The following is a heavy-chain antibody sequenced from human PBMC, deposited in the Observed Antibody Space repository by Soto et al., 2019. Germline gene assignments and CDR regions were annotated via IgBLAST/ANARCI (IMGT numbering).Heavy chain of an antibody. CDR3: ARELLFYDSDGFSWDDAFDI. D-gene: IGHD3-22*01. J-gene: IGHJ3*02. Sequence: SETLSLTCAVSGGSLSSSSYSWSWIRQPPGKGLEWIGFIYQSGSTYYNPSLKSRVTMSLDRPKNQFSRKLSSVTAADTAVYYCARELLFYDSDGFSWDDAFDIWGQGTMVNVSS. CDR1: GGSLSSSSYS. V-gene: IGHV4-30-2*01. CDR2: IYQSGST.